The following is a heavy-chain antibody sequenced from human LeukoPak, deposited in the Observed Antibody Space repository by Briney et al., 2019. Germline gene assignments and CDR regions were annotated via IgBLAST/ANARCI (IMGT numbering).Heavy chain of an antibody. Sequence: SETLSLTCTVSGDSIRSYNWNWIRQPAGKGLEWIGHIYNSGSADYNPSLKGRATMSIDTSKNHFSLKLTSVTAADTAVHYCARFLGTPAFDYWGPGTLVTVSS. CDR3: ARFLGTPAFDY. V-gene: IGHV4-4*07. D-gene: IGHD4-23*01. CDR1: GDSIRSYN. CDR2: IYNSGSA. J-gene: IGHJ4*02.